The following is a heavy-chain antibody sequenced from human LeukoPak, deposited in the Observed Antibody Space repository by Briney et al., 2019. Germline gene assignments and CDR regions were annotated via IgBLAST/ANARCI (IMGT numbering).Heavy chain of an antibody. D-gene: IGHD6-6*01. CDR1: GYTFSAYW. Sequence: GESLKISCNGSGYTFSAYWIDWVRQMPGKGLEWMGSIYPGESDTRYSPSFQGQVTISADKSFNTAYLQWSSLRASDTAMYYCARPLAARQFNAFDMWGQGTMVTVSS. CDR3: ARPLAARQFNAFDM. J-gene: IGHJ3*02. CDR2: IYPGESDT. V-gene: IGHV5-51*01.